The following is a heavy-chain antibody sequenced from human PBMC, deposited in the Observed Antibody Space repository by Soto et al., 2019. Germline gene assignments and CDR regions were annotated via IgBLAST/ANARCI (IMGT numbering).Heavy chain of an antibody. CDR1: GGSITTGGYY. Sequence: SETLSLTCTASGGSITTGGYYWSWIRQLPGKGLEWIGHRYYSESTYYNPSLKSRVSISLDTSKNQFSLKLSFVTAADTAMYYCARTKCSGGSCYSWSLDYWGQGTPVTVSS. D-gene: IGHD2-15*01. CDR2: RYYSEST. J-gene: IGHJ4*02. CDR3: ARTKCSGGSCYSWSLDY. V-gene: IGHV4-31*03.